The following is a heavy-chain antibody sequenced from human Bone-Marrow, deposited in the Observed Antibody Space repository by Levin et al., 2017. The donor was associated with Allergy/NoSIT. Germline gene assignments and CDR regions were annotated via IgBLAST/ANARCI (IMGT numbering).Heavy chain of an antibody. CDR2: ISWNSGSI. CDR1: GFTFDDYA. D-gene: IGHD5-18*01. V-gene: IGHV3-9*01. J-gene: IGHJ2*01. Sequence: GGSLRLSCAASGFTFDDYAMHWVRQAPGKGLEWVSGISWNSGSIGYADSVKGRFTISRDNAKNSLYLQMNSLRAEDTALYYCAKVQPGYSYGDGYWYFDLWGRGTLVTVSS. CDR3: AKVQPGYSYGDGYWYFDL.